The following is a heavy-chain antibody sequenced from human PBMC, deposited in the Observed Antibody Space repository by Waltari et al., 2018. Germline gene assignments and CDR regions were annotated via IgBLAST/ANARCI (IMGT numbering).Heavy chain of an antibody. D-gene: IGHD3-10*01. V-gene: IGHV1-2*02. J-gene: IGHJ4*02. CDR2: INPNSGGT. CDR1: GYTFTGYY. Sequence: QVQLVQSGAEVKKPGASVKVSCKASGYTFTGYYMHWVRQAPGQGLEWMGWINPNSGGTNYAQKFQGRVTMTRDTSISTAYMELSRLRSDDTAVYYCARSPWGITMVQGDDYWGQGTLVTVSS. CDR3: ARSPWGITMVQGDDY.